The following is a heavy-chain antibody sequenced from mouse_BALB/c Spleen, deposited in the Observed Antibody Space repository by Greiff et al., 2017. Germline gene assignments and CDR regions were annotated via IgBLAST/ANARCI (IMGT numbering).Heavy chain of an antibody. V-gene: IGHV5-9-4*01. J-gene: IGHJ1*01. CDR1: GFTFSSYA. Sequence: VMLVESGGGLVKPGGSLKLSCAASGFTFSSYAMSWVRQSPEKRLEWVAEISSGGSYTYYPDTVTGRFTISRDNAKNTLYLEMSSLRSEDTAMYYCAREDYGRPTWYFDVWGAGTTVTVSS. CDR2: ISSGGSYT. CDR3: AREDYGRPTWYFDV. D-gene: IGHD1-2*01.